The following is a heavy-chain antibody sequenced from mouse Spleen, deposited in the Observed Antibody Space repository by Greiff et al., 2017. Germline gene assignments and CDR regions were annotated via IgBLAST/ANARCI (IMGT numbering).Heavy chain of an antibody. CDR1: GFTFSSYT. CDR2: ISSGGSYT. CDR3: TILYPEDY. V-gene: IGHV5-6-4*01. Sequence: EVQVVESGGGLVKPGGSLKLSCAASGFTFSSYTMSWVRQTPEKRLEWVATISSGGSYTYYPDSVKGRFTISRDNAKNTLYLQMSSLKSEDTAMYYCTILYPEDYWGQGTTLTVSS. D-gene: IGHD2-1*01. J-gene: IGHJ2*01.